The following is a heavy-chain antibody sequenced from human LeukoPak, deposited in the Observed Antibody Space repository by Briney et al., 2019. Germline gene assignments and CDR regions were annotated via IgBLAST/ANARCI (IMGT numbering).Heavy chain of an antibody. CDR3: ARDSGSGSLQFDY. CDR1: RGTFSSYA. D-gene: IGHD1-26*01. Sequence: SVKVSCKASRGTFSSYAISWVRQAPGQGLEWMGRIIPIFGTANYAQKFQGRVTITTDESTSTAYMELSSLRSEDTAVYYCARDSGSGSLQFDYWGKGTLVTVSS. CDR2: IIPIFGTA. V-gene: IGHV1-69*05. J-gene: IGHJ4*02.